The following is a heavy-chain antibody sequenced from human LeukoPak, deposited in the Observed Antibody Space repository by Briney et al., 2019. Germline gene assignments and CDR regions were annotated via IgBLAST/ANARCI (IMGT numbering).Heavy chain of an antibody. CDR1: GDSVTSTY. Sequence: SETLSLTCSVSGDSVTSTYWSWIRQPPGKGLEWIAYGHHSESSNYNPSFRSRVTIPVDTSKDQFSLRLTSVTAADTAIYYCARESAGSHHDSTAAFHHWGQGILVIVSS. V-gene: IGHV4-59*02. CDR3: ARESAGSHHDSTAAFHH. J-gene: IGHJ4*02. CDR2: GHHSESS. D-gene: IGHD3-22*01.